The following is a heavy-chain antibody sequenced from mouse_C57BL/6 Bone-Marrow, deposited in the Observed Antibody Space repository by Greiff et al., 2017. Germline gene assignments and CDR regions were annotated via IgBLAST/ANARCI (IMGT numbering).Heavy chain of an antibody. J-gene: IGHJ2*01. V-gene: IGHV1-74*01. CDR2: IHPSDSDT. Sequence: QVQLQQPGAELVKPGASVKVSCKASGYTFTSYWMHWVKQRPGQGLEWIGRIHPSDSDTNYNQKFKGKATLTVDKSSSTAYMPLSSLTSEDSAVYYCAISPSLYYFDYWGQGTTLTVSS. CDR1: GYTFTSYW. CDR3: AISPSLYYFDY. D-gene: IGHD6-1*01.